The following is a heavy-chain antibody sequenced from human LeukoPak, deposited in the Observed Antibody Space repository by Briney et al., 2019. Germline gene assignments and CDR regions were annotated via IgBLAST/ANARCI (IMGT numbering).Heavy chain of an antibody. CDR1: GSSISSYY. J-gene: IGHJ4*02. CDR2: IYYSGST. V-gene: IGHV4-59*01. Sequence: SETLSLTCTVSGSSISSYYWSWIRQPPGKGLEWIGYIYYSGSTNYNPSLKSRVTISVDTSKNQFSLKLSSVTAADTAVYYCARDQTGSEGIIDYWGQGTLVTVSS. CDR3: ARDQTGSEGIIDY. D-gene: IGHD3-10*01.